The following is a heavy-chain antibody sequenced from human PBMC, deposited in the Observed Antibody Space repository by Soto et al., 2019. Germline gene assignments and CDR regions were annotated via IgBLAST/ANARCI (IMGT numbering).Heavy chain of an antibody. V-gene: IGHV3-23*01. J-gene: IGHJ4*02. Sequence: EVQLLGSGGGLVQPGGSLRLSCTASGFTFSRYAMSWVRQAPGKGLEWVSTISDSGSTYYAESVKGRLTISRDNSTHTLDMQMNSLRAEDTAVYYCAKGGLGDCSTTSGLFHFDYWGLGALVTVSS. CDR2: ISDSGST. CDR3: AKGGLGDCSTTSGLFHFDY. CDR1: GFTFSRYA. D-gene: IGHD2-2*01.